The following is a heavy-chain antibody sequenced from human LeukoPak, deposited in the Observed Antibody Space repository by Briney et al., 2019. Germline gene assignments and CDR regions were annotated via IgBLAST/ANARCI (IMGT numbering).Heavy chain of an antibody. CDR3: AKGSYYDSSGSFYFDY. V-gene: IGHV3-23*01. CDR2: ISGSGDNT. Sequence: GGSLRLSCVVSGFTFNRCWMNWVRQAPGKGLEWVSGISGSGDNTYYADSVKGRFTISRDNSKYTLYVQVNSLGTEDTAAYYCAKGSYYDSSGSFYFDYWGQGTLVTVSS. D-gene: IGHD3-22*01. CDR1: GFTFNRCW. J-gene: IGHJ4*02.